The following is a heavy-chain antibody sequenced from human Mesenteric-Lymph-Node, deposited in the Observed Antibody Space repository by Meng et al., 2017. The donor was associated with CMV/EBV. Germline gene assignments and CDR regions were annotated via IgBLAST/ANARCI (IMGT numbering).Heavy chain of an antibody. V-gene: IGHV1-18*01. Sequence: ASVKVSCKASGYTFTKHGISWVRQAPGQGLEWMGWISAYNGNTNYAQKLQGRVTMTTDTSTSTAYMELRSLRSDDTAVYYCARRLHSGSYGYYFDYWGQGTLVTVSS. D-gene: IGHD1-26*01. CDR2: ISAYNGNT. J-gene: IGHJ4*02. CDR1: GYTFTKHG. CDR3: ARRLHSGSYGYYFDY.